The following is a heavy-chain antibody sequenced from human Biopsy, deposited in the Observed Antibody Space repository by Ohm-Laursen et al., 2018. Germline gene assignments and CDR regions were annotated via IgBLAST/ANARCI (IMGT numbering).Heavy chain of an antibody. D-gene: IGHD4-23*01. J-gene: IGHJ1*01. Sequence: SDTLSLTCSVSGGSVRGYYWSWIRQTSGTGLAWIGHIFDDGATNYSPSLQSRVTISVDTSKNHFSLRLRSVTPADTAVYYCARGSNEYGGLYFPHWDQGTLVTVSS. CDR3: ARGSNEYGGLYFPH. CDR1: GGSVRGYY. CDR2: IFDDGAT. V-gene: IGHV4-59*02.